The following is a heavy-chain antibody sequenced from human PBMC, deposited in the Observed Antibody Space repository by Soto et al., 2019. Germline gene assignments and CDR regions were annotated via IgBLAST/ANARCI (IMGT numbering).Heavy chain of an antibody. D-gene: IGHD2-15*01. V-gene: IGHV1-3*01. CDR1: GYTLTSYA. Sequence: ASVKASSKASGYTLTSYAMHWVRQAPGQRLEWMGWINAGNGNTKYSQKFQGRVTITRDTSASTAYMELSSLRSEDTAVYYCARGPVGGPVGYWGQGTLVTVSS. CDR2: INAGNGNT. J-gene: IGHJ4*02. CDR3: ARGPVGGPVGY.